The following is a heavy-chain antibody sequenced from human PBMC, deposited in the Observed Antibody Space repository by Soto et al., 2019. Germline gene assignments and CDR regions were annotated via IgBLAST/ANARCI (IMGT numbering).Heavy chain of an antibody. CDR3: GREKGVGPGGGGTEPLDI. D-gene: IGHD3-16*01. CDR2: INPNGGST. V-gene: IGHV1-46*03. CDR1: GYSFTSQY. J-gene: IGHJ3*02. Sequence: QVQLVQSGAEVKKPGASVKISCEASGYSFTSQYVHWVRQAPGQGLEWMGIINPNGGSTTYAQKCAGGVPHSRETAKSSVSREGRTPTVGDPGVFYLGREKGVGPGGGGTEPLDIWGQGTMVTVAS.